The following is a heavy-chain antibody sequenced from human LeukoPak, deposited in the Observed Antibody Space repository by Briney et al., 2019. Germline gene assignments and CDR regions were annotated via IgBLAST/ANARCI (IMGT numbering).Heavy chain of an antibody. J-gene: IGHJ6*02. Sequence: GGSLRLSCAASGFTFSDYYMSWIRQAPGKGLEWVSYISSSGSTIYYADSVKGRFTISRDNAKNSLYLQMNSLRAEDTAVYYCARENGIAAAGLDYYYGMDVWGQGTTVTVSS. D-gene: IGHD6-13*01. V-gene: IGHV3-11*01. CDR2: ISSSGSTI. CDR1: GFTFSDYY. CDR3: ARENGIAAAGLDYYYGMDV.